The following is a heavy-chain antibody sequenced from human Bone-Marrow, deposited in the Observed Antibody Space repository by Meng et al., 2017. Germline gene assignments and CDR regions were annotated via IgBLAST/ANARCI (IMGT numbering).Heavy chain of an antibody. V-gene: IGHV1-69*13. Sequence: QVELVKSGAEVKKPGAAVQVACRTSGGSFSTHTFSWGRQAPGQGLEWMGGLIAVFDKTKAAPRFQDRVTFTADESPSTAYMELSSLTFDDTAVYFCARGRRNEPLFDYWGQGTLVTVSS. J-gene: IGHJ4*02. D-gene: IGHD1-14*01. CDR2: LIAVFDKT. CDR1: GGSFSTHT. CDR3: ARGRRNEPLFDY.